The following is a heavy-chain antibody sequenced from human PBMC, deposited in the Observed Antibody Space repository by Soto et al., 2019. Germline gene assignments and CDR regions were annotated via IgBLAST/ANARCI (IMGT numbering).Heavy chain of an antibody. Sequence: EVQLVESGGDLVQPGGSLRLSCAASGFTFSDYWMHWVRQVPGKGLVWVSRINTDGSGTSYADFVKGRFTISRDNAKNTLYLQMNSLSADATAVYYCATLQLAGPDYWGQGTRVTVSS. CDR2: INTDGSGT. V-gene: IGHV3-74*01. CDR3: ATLQLAGPDY. J-gene: IGHJ4*02. D-gene: IGHD6-19*01. CDR1: GFTFSDYW.